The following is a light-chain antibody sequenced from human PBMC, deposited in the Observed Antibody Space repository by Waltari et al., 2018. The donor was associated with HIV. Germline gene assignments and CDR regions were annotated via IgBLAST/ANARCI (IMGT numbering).Light chain of an antibody. J-gene: IGLJ3*02. CDR1: SHNVGHQA. CDR2: RND. Sequence: QAGMTQPPSVSKGLRQTATLTRTGNSHNVGHQAPAWQQKHQGQPPKPLSYRNDNRPSGISERLSASRSGNTASLTITGLQPEDEADYYCAAWDSSLNSWVFGGGTKVTVL. CDR3: AAWDSSLNSWV. V-gene: IGLV10-54*01.